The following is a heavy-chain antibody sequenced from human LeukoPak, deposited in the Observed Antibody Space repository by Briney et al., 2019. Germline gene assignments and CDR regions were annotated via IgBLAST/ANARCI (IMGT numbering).Heavy chain of an antibody. D-gene: IGHD6-6*01. CDR1: GFTFSNYA. Sequence: GGSLRLSCAASGFTFSNYAMSWVRQAPGKGLEWFSCISGSGGSTYYADSVKGRFTISRDNSKNTLYLQMHSLRAEDTALYYCAKGDTTAARHYFDYWGQGTLVTVSS. J-gene: IGHJ4*02. CDR3: AKGDTTAARHYFDY. CDR2: ISGSGGST. V-gene: IGHV3-23*01.